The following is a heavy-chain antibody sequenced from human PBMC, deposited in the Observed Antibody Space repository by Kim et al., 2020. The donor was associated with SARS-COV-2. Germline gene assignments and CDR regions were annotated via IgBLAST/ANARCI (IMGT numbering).Heavy chain of an antibody. CDR1: GYSFTSYW. J-gene: IGHJ6*02. CDR3: ARLSFSSSWYRGSNYYGMDV. Sequence: GESLKISCKGSGYSFTSYWIGWVRQMPGKGLEWMGIIYPGDSDTRYSPSFQGQVTISADKSISTAYLQWSSLKASDTAMYYCARLSFSSSWYRGSNYYGMDVWGQGTTVTVSS. D-gene: IGHD6-13*01. CDR2: IYPGDSDT. V-gene: IGHV5-51*01.